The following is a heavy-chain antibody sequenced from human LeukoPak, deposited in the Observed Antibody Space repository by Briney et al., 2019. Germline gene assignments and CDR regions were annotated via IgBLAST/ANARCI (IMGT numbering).Heavy chain of an antibody. CDR1: GFTFSSYS. CDR2: ISSSSSYI. Sequence: GGSLRLSCAASGFTFSSYSMNWVRQAPGKGLEWVSSISSSSSYIYYADSVKGRFTISRDNAKNLLYLQMNSLRAEDTAVYYCARGESNMIVVSGVDYWGQGTLVTVSS. J-gene: IGHJ4*02. CDR3: ARGESNMIVVSGVDY. D-gene: IGHD3-22*01. V-gene: IGHV3-21*01.